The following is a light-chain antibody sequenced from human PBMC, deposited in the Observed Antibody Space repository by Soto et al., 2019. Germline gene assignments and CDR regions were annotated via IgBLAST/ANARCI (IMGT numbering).Light chain of an antibody. J-gene: IGLJ3*02. CDR1: RYNLGAGYD. V-gene: IGLV1-40*01. CDR2: GNG. Sequence: QSVLTQPPSVSGAPGQRVTISCTGSRYNLGAGYDVHWYQQLPGTAPKLLIYGNGNRPSGVPDRFSGSRSGTSASLAISGLQAEDEADYYCQSYDSSLSGPNWVFGGGTKLTVL. CDR3: QSYDSSLSGPNWV.